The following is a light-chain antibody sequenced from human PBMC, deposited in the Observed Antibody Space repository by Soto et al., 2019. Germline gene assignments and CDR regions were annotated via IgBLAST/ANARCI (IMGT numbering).Light chain of an antibody. Sequence: EIVLTQSPATLSLSPGERATLSCRVCQSLISYLAWYQHKPGQAPRLLLYYASNRATGIPARFSGSGSGTDFTLTISSREPEDVAVYYCQQYGSSPTWTFGQGTKVDI. J-gene: IGKJ1*01. CDR1: QSLISY. CDR3: QQYGSSPTWT. CDR2: YAS. V-gene: IGKV3-11*01.